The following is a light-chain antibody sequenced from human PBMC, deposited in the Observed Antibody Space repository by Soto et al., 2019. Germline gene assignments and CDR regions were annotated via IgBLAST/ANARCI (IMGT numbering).Light chain of an antibody. CDR1: ESVGRN. J-gene: IGKJ2*01. CDR3: QHYNNWPPDT. V-gene: IGKV3-15*01. Sequence: EVVMPQSPATLSLSPGERATPSSRASESVGRNLAWYQQKPGQAPRLLIYGASTRATAIPPRFSGTGSGTDFTLTISSLQSEDFAVYYCQHYNNWPPDTFGQGTKV. CDR2: GAS.